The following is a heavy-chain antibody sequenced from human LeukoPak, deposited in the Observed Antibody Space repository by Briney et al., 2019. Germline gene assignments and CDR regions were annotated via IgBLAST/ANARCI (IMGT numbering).Heavy chain of an antibody. V-gene: IGHV4-34*01. J-gene: IGHJ6*02. CDR2: INHSGST. Sequence: PSETLSLTCGVYGGSFSGYYWSWIRQPPGKGLEWIGEINHSGSTNYNPSLKSRVTISVDTSKNQFSLKLSSVTAADTAVYYCARAYYYGMDVWGQGTTVTVSS. CDR1: GGSFSGYY. CDR3: ARAYYYGMDV.